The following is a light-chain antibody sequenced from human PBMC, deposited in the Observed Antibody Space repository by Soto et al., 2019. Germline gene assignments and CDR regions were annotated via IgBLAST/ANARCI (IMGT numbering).Light chain of an antibody. CDR3: QTWGTGIPV. J-gene: IGLJ2*01. Sequence: QLVLTQSPSASASLVASVKLTCTLSSGHSSYAIAWHQQQPEKGPRYLMKLNSDGSHSKGDGIPDRFSGSSSGAERYLTISSLQSEDEADYYCQTWGTGIPVFGGGTKLTVL. CDR1: SGHSSYA. CDR2: LNSDGSH. V-gene: IGLV4-69*01.